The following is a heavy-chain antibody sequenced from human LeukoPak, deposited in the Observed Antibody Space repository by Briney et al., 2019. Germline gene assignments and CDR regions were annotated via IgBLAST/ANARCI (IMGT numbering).Heavy chain of an antibody. CDR3: AREANLLWFGEGGFDY. CDR2: IKTDGSDK. V-gene: IGHV3-7*01. D-gene: IGHD3-10*01. CDR1: GFTFSDYW. J-gene: IGHJ4*02. Sequence: GGSLRLSCAASGFTFSDYWMTWVGQAPGKGLEGVANIKTDGSDKSYVDSVKGRFTISRDNAKNSLYLQMNRLRAEDTAVYYCAREANLLWFGEGGFDYWGQGTLVTVSS.